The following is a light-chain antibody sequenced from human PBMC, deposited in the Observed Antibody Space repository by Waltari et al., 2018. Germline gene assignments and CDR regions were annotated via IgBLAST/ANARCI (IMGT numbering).Light chain of an antibody. CDR2: GAS. CDR3: QQYNNWPPLT. CDR1: QSVSSD. V-gene: IGKV3-15*01. Sequence: ETVMTQSPGTLSVSPGETATLSCSASQSVSSDLAWYQQTPGQAPRLLIYGASTRATGIPARFSGSGSGTEFTLTISSLQSEDFAVYYCQQYNNWPPLTFGQGTRLEIK. J-gene: IGKJ5*01.